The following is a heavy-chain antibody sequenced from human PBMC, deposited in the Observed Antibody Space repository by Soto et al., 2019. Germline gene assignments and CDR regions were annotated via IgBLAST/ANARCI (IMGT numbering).Heavy chain of an antibody. CDR2: IYHSGST. J-gene: IGHJ6*03. Sequence: ASETLSLTCAVSSGSISSSNWWSWVRQPPGKGLEWIGEIYHSGSTNYNPSLKSRVTISVDKSKNQFSLKLSSVTAADTAVYYCARVPAAIANYYYYYVDVWGKGTTVTVSS. V-gene: IGHV4-4*02. D-gene: IGHD2-2*01. CDR3: ARVPAAIANYYYYYVDV. CDR1: SGSISSSNW.